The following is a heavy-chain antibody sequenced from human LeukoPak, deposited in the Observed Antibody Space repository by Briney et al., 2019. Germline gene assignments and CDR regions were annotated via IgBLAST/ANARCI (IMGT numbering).Heavy chain of an antibody. Sequence: SETLSLTCTVSGYSISSGYYWGWIRQPPGKGLEWIGSIFHSGSTYYNPSLKSRVTISVDTSKNQFSLKLSSVTAADTAVYYCARATTDGMDVWGQGTTVTVSS. D-gene: IGHD5-12*01. V-gene: IGHV4-38-2*02. J-gene: IGHJ6*02. CDR2: IFHSGST. CDR1: GYSISSGYY. CDR3: ARATTDGMDV.